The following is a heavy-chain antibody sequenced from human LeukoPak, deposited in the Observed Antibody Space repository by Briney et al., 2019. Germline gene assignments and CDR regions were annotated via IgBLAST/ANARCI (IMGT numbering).Heavy chain of an antibody. J-gene: IGHJ4*02. V-gene: IGHV3-23*01. D-gene: IGHD4-17*01. CDR1: GFAFGSEA. CDR3: ARADYGDILDY. CDR2: ISPGGGTT. Sequence: GGSLRLSCAVSGFAFGSEAMSWVRQSPARGLEWVASISPGGGTTYYADSVKGRFTISRDNSKNTLYLQMNSLRAEDTAVYYCARADYGDILDYWGQGTLVTVSS.